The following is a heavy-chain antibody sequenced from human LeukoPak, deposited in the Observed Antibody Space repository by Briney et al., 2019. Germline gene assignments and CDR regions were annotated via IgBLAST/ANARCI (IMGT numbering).Heavy chain of an antibody. Sequence: GGSLRLSCAASGFTFSSYGMHWVRDAPRKGLEWVAFIRYDGSNKYYADSVKGRFTISRDNSKNTLYLQMNSLRAEDTAVYYCATRYYYDSSGYSGAFDIWGQGTMVTVSS. CDR3: ATRYYYDSSGYSGAFDI. J-gene: IGHJ3*02. D-gene: IGHD3-22*01. CDR2: IRYDGSNK. CDR1: GFTFSSYG. V-gene: IGHV3-30*02.